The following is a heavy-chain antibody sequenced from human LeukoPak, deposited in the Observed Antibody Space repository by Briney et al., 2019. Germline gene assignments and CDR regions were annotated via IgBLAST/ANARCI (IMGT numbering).Heavy chain of an antibody. V-gene: IGHV1-2*02. CDR3: ARESSGWHYFDY. Sequence: ASVKVSCKASGYTFTAYYMHWVRQAPGQGLEWMGWINPDNGDTNYAQKFQGRVTMTRDTSISTAYMEVSRLRSDDTAEYFCARESSGWHYFDYWGQGTLVTVSS. CDR2: INPDNGDT. D-gene: IGHD6-19*01. CDR1: GYTFTAYY. J-gene: IGHJ4*02.